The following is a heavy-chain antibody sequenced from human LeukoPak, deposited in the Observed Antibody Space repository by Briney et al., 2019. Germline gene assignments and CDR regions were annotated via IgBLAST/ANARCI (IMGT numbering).Heavy chain of an antibody. CDR3: AKDIDHNIVSGVSCHLDY. J-gene: IGHJ4*02. Sequence: GRSLRLSCAASGFTFSSYGMHWVRQAPGKGLEWVAVISYDGSNKYHADSVKGRFTISRDNSKSTLYLQMNSLRAEDTAVYYCAKDIDHNIVSGVSCHLDYWGQGTLVTVSS. CDR2: ISYDGSNK. D-gene: IGHD2-15*01. V-gene: IGHV3-30*18. CDR1: GFTFSSYG.